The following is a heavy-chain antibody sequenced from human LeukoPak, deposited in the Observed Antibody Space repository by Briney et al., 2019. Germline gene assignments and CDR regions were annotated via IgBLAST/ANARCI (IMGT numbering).Heavy chain of an antibody. V-gene: IGHV5-51*01. D-gene: IGHD3-10*01. CDR2: IHPGDSDT. J-gene: IGHJ4*02. CDR3: ARRAGSGSYYICDY. Sequence: SLPISCLGSGYSFTNYWIGWVRQMPGQGLEWMGIIHPGDSDTRYSPSSQGHVTISADKSISTAYLRWSSLKAPHTPPCYCARRAGSGSYYICDYWGQGTLVTVSS. CDR1: GYSFTNYW.